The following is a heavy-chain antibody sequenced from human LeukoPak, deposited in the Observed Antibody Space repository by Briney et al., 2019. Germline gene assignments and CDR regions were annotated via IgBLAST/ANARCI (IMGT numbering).Heavy chain of an antibody. CDR2: ISSSGTTD. CDR3: ARSIEYSGSYFPLDY. Sequence: GGSLRLSCAVSGFTFDDYEMNWIRQAPGKGLEWVAFISSSGTTDYYADSVKGRFTISRDNAKNSLYLQMNSLRAEDTAVYYCARSIEYSGSYFPLDYWGQGTLVTVSS. CDR1: GFTFDDYE. D-gene: IGHD1-26*01. J-gene: IGHJ4*02. V-gene: IGHV3-48*03.